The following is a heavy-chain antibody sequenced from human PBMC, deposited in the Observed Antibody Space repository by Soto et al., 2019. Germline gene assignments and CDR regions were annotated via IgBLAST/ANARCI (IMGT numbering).Heavy chain of an antibody. CDR1: GFTFSSYW. V-gene: IGHV3-74*01. CDR3: TTKREYSNQPYYYYYYGMDV. J-gene: IGHJ6*02. D-gene: IGHD4-4*01. CDR2: INSDGSST. Sequence: EVQLVESGGGLVQPGGSLRLSCAASGFTFSSYWMHWVRQAPGKGLVWVSRINSDGSSTSYADSVNGRFTISRDNAKNTLYLQMNSLRAEDTAVYYCTTKREYSNQPYYYYYYGMDVWGQGTTVTVSS.